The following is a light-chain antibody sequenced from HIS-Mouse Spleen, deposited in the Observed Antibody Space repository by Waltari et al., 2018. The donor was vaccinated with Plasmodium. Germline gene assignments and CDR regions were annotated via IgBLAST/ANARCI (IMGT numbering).Light chain of an antibody. CDR2: GAS. Sequence: EIVMTQSPATLSVSLGERATLPCRASQSVSSNLAWYQQKPGQAPRLLIYGASTRATGIPARFSGSGSGTEFTLTISSMQSEDFAVYYCQQYNNWPRGTFGQGTKVEIK. CDR3: QQYNNWPRGT. J-gene: IGKJ1*01. CDR1: QSVSSN. V-gene: IGKV3-15*01.